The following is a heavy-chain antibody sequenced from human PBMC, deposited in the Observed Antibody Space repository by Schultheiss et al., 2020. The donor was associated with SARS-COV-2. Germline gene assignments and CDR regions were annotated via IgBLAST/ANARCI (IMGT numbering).Heavy chain of an antibody. CDR1: GFTFSSYG. Sequence: GGSLRLSCAAPGFTFSSYGMHWVRQAPGKGLEWVANIKQDGSEKYYVDSVKGRFTISRDNAKNSLYLQMNSLRAEDTAVYYCARVSEASYSGSYYLDYWGQGTLVTVSS. D-gene: IGHD1-26*01. V-gene: IGHV3-7*01. CDR3: ARVSEASYSGSYYLDY. J-gene: IGHJ4*02. CDR2: IKQDGSEK.